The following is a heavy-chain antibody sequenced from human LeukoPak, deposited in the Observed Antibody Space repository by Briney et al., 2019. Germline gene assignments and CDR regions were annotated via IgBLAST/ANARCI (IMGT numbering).Heavy chain of an antibody. CDR3: AKDLALSDISSSFDY. CDR2: IRYDGSNK. Sequence: GGSLRLSCAASGFTFSSYGMHWVRQAPGKGLEWVAFIRYDGSNKYYADSVKGRFTISRDNSKNTLYLQMNNLRAEDTAVYYCAKDLALSDISSSFDYWGQGTLVTVSS. CDR1: GFTFSSYG. D-gene: IGHD6-13*01. J-gene: IGHJ4*02. V-gene: IGHV3-30*02.